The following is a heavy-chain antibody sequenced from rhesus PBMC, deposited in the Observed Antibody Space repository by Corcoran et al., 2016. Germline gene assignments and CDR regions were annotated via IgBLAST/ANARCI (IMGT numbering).Heavy chain of an antibody. J-gene: IGHJ4*01. D-gene: IGHD2-15*01. V-gene: IGHV3-14*01. CDR3: AGEFSTTDY. CDR2: INSAGNST. Sequence: EVQLVESGGGLATPGGSLRLSCAASGFTFSSYWMHWVRQEPWKGLDLFSGINSAGNSTYYGDSVKGRFTISRENAKNTLYLQMDGLRPEDTAVYYCAGEFSTTDYWGQGVLVTVSS. CDR1: GFTFSSYW.